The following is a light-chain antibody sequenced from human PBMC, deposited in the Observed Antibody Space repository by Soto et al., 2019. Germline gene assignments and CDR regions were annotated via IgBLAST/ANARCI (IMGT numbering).Light chain of an antibody. Sequence: QAVVTQSPSASASLGASVKLTCTLSSGHSNYAIAWHQQQPEKGPRYLMKLNSDGSHSKGDGIPYRFSGSSSGAERYLTISSLQSEDEADYYCQTWGTGIVVFGGGTNVTIL. J-gene: IGLJ2*01. CDR1: SGHSNYA. CDR2: LNSDGSH. V-gene: IGLV4-69*01. CDR3: QTWGTGIVV.